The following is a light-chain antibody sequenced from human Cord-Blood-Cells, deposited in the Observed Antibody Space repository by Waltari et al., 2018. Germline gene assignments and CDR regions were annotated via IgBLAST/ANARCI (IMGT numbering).Light chain of an antibody. J-gene: IGLJ2*01. Sequence: QSALPQPASVSGSPGQSLTIPCTGPSSDVGSYHLVSWYQQHPGKAPKLMIYEVSKRPSGVSNRFSGSKSGNTASLTISGLQAEDEADYYCCSYAGSSTSVFGGGTKLTVL. CDR2: EVS. V-gene: IGLV2-23*02. CDR3: CSYAGSSTSV. CDR1: SSDVGSYHL.